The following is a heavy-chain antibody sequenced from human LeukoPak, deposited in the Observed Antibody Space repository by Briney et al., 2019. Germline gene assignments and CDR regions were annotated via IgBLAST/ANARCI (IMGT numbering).Heavy chain of an antibody. V-gene: IGHV4-59*08. CDR1: GGSISTYY. CDR2: VYYGGTT. D-gene: IGHD1-26*01. J-gene: IGHJ4*02. Sequence: SETLSLTCSVSGGSISTYYWSWIRQTPGKGLEWIGYVYYGGTTNYNPSLKGRVTISSDTSKNQFSLNLRSVNVADTAIYYCARHGGSLGYFDSWGQGTLVTVSS. CDR3: ARHGGSLGYFDS.